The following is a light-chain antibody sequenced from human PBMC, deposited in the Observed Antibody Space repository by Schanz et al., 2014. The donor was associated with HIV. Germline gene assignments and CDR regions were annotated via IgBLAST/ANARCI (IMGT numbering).Light chain of an antibody. CDR1: SSNIGNNY. J-gene: IGLJ3*02. CDR3: CSYAGSSTVV. CDR2: DNN. Sequence: QSVLTQPPSVSAAPGQKVTISCSGSSSNIGNNYVSWYQQLPGTAPKLLIYDNNKRPSGIPDRFSGSKSGTSATLGITGLQTGDEADYYCCSYAGSSTVVFGGGTKLTV. V-gene: IGLV1-51*01.